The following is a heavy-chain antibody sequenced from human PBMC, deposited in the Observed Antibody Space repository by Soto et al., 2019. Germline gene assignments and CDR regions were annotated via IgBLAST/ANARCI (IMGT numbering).Heavy chain of an antibody. CDR3: ASHIVVVPAAIDYFRFEY. CDR1: GGSISSGGYS. CDR2: IYHSGST. J-gene: IGHJ4*02. D-gene: IGHD2-2*01. Sequence: SETLSLTCAVSGGSISSGGYSWSWIRQPPGKGLEWIGYIYHSGSTYYNPSLKSRVTISVDRSKNQFSLKLSSVTAEDTAVYYCASHIVVVPAAIDYFRFEYWGQGTLVTVSS. V-gene: IGHV4-30-2*01.